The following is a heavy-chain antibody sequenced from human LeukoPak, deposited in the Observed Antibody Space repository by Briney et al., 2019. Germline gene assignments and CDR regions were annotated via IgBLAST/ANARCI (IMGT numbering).Heavy chain of an antibody. V-gene: IGHV4-4*02. CDR1: GGSISSSNE. Sequence: SETLSLTCAVSGGSISSSNEWSWVRQPPGKGLEWIGEINHSGTTDYNPSLKSRVTISADKSKNQFPLKLSSVTAVDTAVYCARQRGTSWGQGTLVTVSS. D-gene: IGHD1-26*01. CDR2: INHSGTT. J-gene: IGHJ4*02. CDR3: ARQRGTS.